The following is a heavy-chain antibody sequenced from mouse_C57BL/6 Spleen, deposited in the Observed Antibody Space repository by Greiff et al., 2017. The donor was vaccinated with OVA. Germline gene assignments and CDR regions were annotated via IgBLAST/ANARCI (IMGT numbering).Heavy chain of an antibody. J-gene: IGHJ3*01. CDR1: GYTFTSYW. D-gene: IGHD2-4*01. Sequence: VQLQQSGTVLARPGASVKMSCKTSGYTFTSYWMHWVKQRPGQGLEWIGAIYPGNSDTSYTQTFKGKATLTAVKSASTAYMGLSSLTSEVSAVYSRTRSYYDYPGFADWGKGALVTVSA. V-gene: IGHV1-5*01. CDR2: IYPGNSDT. CDR3: TRSYYDYPGFAD.